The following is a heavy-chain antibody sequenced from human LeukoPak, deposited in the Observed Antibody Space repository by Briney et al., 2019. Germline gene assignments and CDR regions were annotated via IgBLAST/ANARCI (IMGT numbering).Heavy chain of an antibody. Sequence: SETLSLTCTVSGGSVNSGSYYWNWIRQPPGKGLEWIGYIYYSGSTNYNPSLKSRVTISVDTSKNRFSLKLSSVTAADTAVYYCARAAYSGSYHSDYWGQGTLVTVSS. J-gene: IGHJ4*02. V-gene: IGHV4-61*01. D-gene: IGHD1-26*01. CDR3: ARAAYSGSYHSDY. CDR1: GGSVNSGSYY. CDR2: IYYSGST.